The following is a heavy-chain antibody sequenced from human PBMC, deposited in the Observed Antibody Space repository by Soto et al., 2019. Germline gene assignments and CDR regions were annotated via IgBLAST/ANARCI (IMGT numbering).Heavy chain of an antibody. J-gene: IGHJ4*02. D-gene: IGHD5-18*01. Sequence: PSETLSLTCTVSGGSISSSSYYWGWIRQPPGKGLEWIGSTYYSGSTYYNPSLKSRVTISVDTSKNQFSLKLSSVTAADTAVYYCARLCLKPWIQLEYYFDYWGQGTLVTVSS. V-gene: IGHV4-39*01. CDR1: GGSISSSSYY. CDR2: TYYSGST. CDR3: ARLCLKPWIQLEYYFDY.